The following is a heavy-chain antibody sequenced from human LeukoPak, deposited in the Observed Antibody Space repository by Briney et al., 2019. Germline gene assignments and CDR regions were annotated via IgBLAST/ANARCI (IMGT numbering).Heavy chain of an antibody. J-gene: IGHJ5*02. CDR3: AKDAQGIVGAPVNWFDP. CDR2: IWYDGSNK. CDR1: GFTFNKYG. D-gene: IGHD1-26*01. Sequence: GGSLRLSCVASGFTFNKYGMHWVRQAPGKGLEWVAVIWYDGSNKKYVESVKGRFTISRDNSKNTVHLQMSSLRGEDTAVYYCAKDAQGIVGAPVNWFDPWGQGTLVTVSS. V-gene: IGHV3-33*06.